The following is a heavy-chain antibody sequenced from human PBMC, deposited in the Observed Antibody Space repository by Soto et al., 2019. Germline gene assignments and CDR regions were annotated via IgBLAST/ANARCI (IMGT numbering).Heavy chain of an antibody. Sequence: ASVKVSCKASGYTFTSYGISWVRQAPGQGLEWMGWISAYNGNTNYAQKLQGRVTMTTDTSTSTAYMELRSLRSDDTAVYYCARFRFLEWLYPGDFDYWGKGTLVTVSS. CDR2: ISAYNGNT. J-gene: IGHJ4*02. D-gene: IGHD3-3*01. V-gene: IGHV1-18*01. CDR3: ARFRFLEWLYPGDFDY. CDR1: GYTFTSYG.